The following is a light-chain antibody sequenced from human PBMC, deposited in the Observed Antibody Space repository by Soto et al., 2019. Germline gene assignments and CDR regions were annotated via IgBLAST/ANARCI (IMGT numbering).Light chain of an antibody. CDR2: SSN. J-gene: IGLJ2*01. V-gene: IGLV1-44*01. Sequence: LAQPPSGSETPGQLVTLSCSGGDSNIGSTAVNWYQQLPGTAPKLLIYSSNQRPSGVPDRISGSKYGTSASLAISGLQSEDEADYYCAAWDDDLHVWLFGGGTQLTVL. CDR1: DSNIGSTA. CDR3: AAWDDDLHVWL.